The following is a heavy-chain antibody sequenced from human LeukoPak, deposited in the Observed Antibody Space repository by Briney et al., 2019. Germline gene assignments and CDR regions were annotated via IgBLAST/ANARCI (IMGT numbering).Heavy chain of an antibody. J-gene: IGHJ4*02. CDR2: MNPNSGNT. CDR3: ARGGLSNYDSSGFFFTFDY. D-gene: IGHD3-22*01. CDR1: GYTFTSYD. V-gene: IGHV1-8*01. Sequence: GASVKVSCKASGYTFTSYDINWVRQATGQGLEWMGWMNPNSGNTGYAQKFQGRVTMTRDTSISTAYMELSSLRSEDTAVYYCARGGLSNYDSSGFFFTFDYWGQGTLVTVPP.